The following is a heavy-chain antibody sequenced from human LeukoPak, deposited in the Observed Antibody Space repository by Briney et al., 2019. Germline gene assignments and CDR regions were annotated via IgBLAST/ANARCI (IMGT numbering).Heavy chain of an antibody. V-gene: IGHV3-73*01. CDR1: GFTFSGSA. CDR3: ARDSGYQFAFDI. D-gene: IGHD3-16*02. Sequence: GGSLRLSCAASGFTFSGSAMYWARQASGKGLEWVGHIRSKTNSYATIYAASVKGRFTISRDDSKNTAYLQMNSLKTEDTAVYYCARDSGYQFAFDIWGQGTMVTVSS. J-gene: IGHJ3*02. CDR2: IRSKTNSYAT.